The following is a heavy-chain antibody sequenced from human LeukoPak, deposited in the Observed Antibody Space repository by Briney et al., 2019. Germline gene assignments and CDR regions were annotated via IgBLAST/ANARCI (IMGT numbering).Heavy chain of an antibody. CDR1: GYSIGSGYY. CDR2: IYHSGST. V-gene: IGHV4-38-2*02. CDR3: ARAFDYVWGSYRYRNWFDP. Sequence: SETLSLTCTVSGYSIGSGYYWGWIRQPPGKGLEWIGSIYHSGSTYYNPSLKSRVTISVDTSKNQFSLKLSSVTAADTAVYYCARAFDYVWGSYRYRNWFDPWGQGTLVTVSS. D-gene: IGHD3-16*02. J-gene: IGHJ5*02.